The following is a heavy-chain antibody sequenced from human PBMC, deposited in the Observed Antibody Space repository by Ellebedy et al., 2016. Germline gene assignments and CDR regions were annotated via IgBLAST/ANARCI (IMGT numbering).Heavy chain of an antibody. V-gene: IGHV4-59*01. J-gene: IGHJ6*02. CDR3: ARAVYQGPYYYYGMDV. Sequence: SETLSLTXTVSGGSISSYYWSWIRQPPGKGLEWIGYIYYSGSTNYNPSLKSRVTISVDTSKNQFSLKLSSVTAADTAVYYCARAVYQGPYYYYGMDVWGQGTTVTVSS. D-gene: IGHD2-2*01. CDR1: GGSISSYY. CDR2: IYYSGST.